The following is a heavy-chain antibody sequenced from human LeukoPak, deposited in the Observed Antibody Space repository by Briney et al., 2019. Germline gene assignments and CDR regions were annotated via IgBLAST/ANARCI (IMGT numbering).Heavy chain of an antibody. V-gene: IGHV4-38-2*02. Sequence: SETLSLTCSVSGFSVNSDSLRGWLRQPPGKVLEWIATVYRSGSTYYNPSLKSRVAISLDMSRNQFSLRVNSVTAADTAVYYCARDTGYAYGQYFDYWGQGILVTVSS. D-gene: IGHD5-18*01. CDR1: GFSVNSDSL. J-gene: IGHJ4*02. CDR3: ARDTGYAYGQYFDY. CDR2: VYRSGST.